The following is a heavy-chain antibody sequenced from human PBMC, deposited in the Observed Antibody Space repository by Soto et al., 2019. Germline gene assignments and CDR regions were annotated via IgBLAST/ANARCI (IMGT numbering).Heavy chain of an antibody. CDR3: ARDVGYGLIDY. Sequence: QVQLVQSGAEVKKPGASVKVSCKASGYTFTSYSISWVRQAPGQGLEWMGWISAYNGNTYHARKLQGRVAMTTDTSSSTAYMALRSMRSDDTAVYYCARDVGYGLIDYWGQGTLVTVSS. V-gene: IGHV1-18*01. D-gene: IGHD5-18*01. CDR1: GYTFTSYS. J-gene: IGHJ4*02. CDR2: ISAYNGNT.